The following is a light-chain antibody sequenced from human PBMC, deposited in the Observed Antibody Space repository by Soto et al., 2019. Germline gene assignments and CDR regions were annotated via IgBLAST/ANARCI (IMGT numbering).Light chain of an antibody. J-gene: IGKJ1*01. CDR3: QQYNTYWT. V-gene: IGKV1-5*03. Sequence: DIQMTQSPSTLSASVGGRVTIACRASQTISSSWLAWYQQKPGKAPKVLIYKASTLESGVPSRFSGSGSGTEFTLTISSLQPDDAATYYCQQYNTYWTFGQGTKVEIK. CDR1: QTISSSW. CDR2: KAS.